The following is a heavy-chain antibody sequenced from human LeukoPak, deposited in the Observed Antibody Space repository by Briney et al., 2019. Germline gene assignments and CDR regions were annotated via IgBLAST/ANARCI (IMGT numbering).Heavy chain of an antibody. CDR2: ISGSGSKM. D-gene: IGHD5-24*01. CDR3: ATIHYCNYGMDV. CDR1: GFTFNIYA. Sequence: GGSLRLSCAASGFTFNIYAMSWVRQAPGKWLEWVAGISGSGSKMYYAASVKGRFTISRDNSKNTLYLQMNSLRAEDTALYYCATIHYCNYGMDVWGQGTTVTVSS. J-gene: IGHJ6*02. V-gene: IGHV3-23*01.